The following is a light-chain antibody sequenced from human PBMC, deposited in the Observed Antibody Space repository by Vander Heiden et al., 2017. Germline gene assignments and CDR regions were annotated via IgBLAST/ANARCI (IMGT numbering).Light chain of an antibody. J-gene: IGKJ1*01. Sequence: EIVLTQSPRTLSLSPGERATLSCRASQSVSSGYLAWYQQKPGQAPRLIMYGTSTRATGIPDRFSGRGSGTDFTLTISGLEPEDFAVYYCQHYGYSAWTFGQGTKVEIK. CDR3: QHYGYSAWT. CDR2: GTS. V-gene: IGKV3-20*01. CDR1: QSVSSGY.